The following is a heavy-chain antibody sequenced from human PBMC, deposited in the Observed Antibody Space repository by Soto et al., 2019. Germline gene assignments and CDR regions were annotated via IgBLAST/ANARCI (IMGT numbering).Heavy chain of an antibody. Sequence: PGGSLRLSCAASGFTFSSYEMNWVRQAPGKGLEWVSYISSSGSTIYYAHTVKGRFTISRDNAKNSLYLQMNSLRAEDTAVYYCASKGYSYGSSLDYWGQGTLVTASS. CDR3: ASKGYSYGSSLDY. V-gene: IGHV3-48*03. CDR2: ISSSGSTI. J-gene: IGHJ4*02. CDR1: GFTFSSYE. D-gene: IGHD5-18*01.